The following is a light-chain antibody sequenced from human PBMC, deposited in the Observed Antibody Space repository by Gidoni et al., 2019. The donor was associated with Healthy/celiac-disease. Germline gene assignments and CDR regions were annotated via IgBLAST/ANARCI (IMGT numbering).Light chain of an antibody. V-gene: IGKV3-11*01. CDR2: DAS. CDR1: QSVSSY. Sequence: VFTQSPATLSLSPGERATLSCRTSQSVSSYLAWYQQKPGQAPRLLIYDASNRATGIPARFSGSGSGTDFTLTISSLEPEDFAVYYCQQRSNWAFTFGPGTKVDIK. CDR3: QQRSNWAFT. J-gene: IGKJ3*01.